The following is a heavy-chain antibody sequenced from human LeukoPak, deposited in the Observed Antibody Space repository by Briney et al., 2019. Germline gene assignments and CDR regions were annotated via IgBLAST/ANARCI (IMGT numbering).Heavy chain of an antibody. D-gene: IGHD1-1*01. CDR1: GFTFYSYA. V-gene: IGHV3-30*01. J-gene: IGHJ4*02. Sequence: GGSLGLSCEASGFTFYSYAMHWVRQAPGKGLEWVAVISDDGRSTHYADSVKGRFTISRDNLKNTLYVQMNSLRVEDTAVFYCARATPICRYNWNGCFDSWGQGTLVTVSS. CDR3: ARATPICRYNWNGCFDS. CDR2: ISDDGRST.